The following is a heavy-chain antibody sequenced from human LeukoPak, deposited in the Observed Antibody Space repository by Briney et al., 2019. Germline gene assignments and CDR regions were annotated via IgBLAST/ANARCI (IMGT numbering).Heavy chain of an antibody. V-gene: IGHV4-59*01. J-gene: IGHJ5*01. D-gene: IGHD5-24*01. CDR3: ASLTFGYNNYFDS. CDR1: GGSLSTYY. CDR2: IYYRGST. Sequence: SATLSLTFTVSGGSLSTYYWSWIRQPPGKGLEWIGYIYYRGSTKYNPSLKSRVTISVDTSKNQFSLRLNSVTAADTAVYYCASLTFGYNNYFDSWGQGTPVTVSS.